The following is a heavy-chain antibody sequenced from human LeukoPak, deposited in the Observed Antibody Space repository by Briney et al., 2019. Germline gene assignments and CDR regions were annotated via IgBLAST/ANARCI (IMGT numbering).Heavy chain of an antibody. CDR2: IYNSGND. D-gene: IGHD3-3*01. J-gene: IGHJ3*02. CDR1: GGSISSGDYY. V-gene: IGHV4-30-4*01. Sequence: SQTLSLTCTVSGGSISSGDYYWNWIRQPPGKGLEWIGYIYNSGNDYYDPSLKSRVTMSVDTSKNQFSLQLRSVTAADTAVYYCARDFWCGNAFDIWGQGTMVTVSS. CDR3: ARDFWCGNAFDI.